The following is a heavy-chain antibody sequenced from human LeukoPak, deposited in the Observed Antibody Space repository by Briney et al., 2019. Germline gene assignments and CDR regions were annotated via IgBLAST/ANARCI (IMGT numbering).Heavy chain of an antibody. J-gene: IGHJ2*01. CDR1: DGSFSGYH. D-gene: IGHD3/OR15-3a*01. CDR3: ARGAKNYDFWTDSPDQWYFDL. Sequence: SETLSLTCAVYDGSFSGYHWSWIRQPPGKGLEWVGEINHSGSTNYNPSLRSRVTISVDTSKNQFSLKLNFVTAADTAVYYCARGAKNYDFWTDSPDQWYFDLWGRGTLVTVSS. CDR2: INHSGST. V-gene: IGHV4-34*01.